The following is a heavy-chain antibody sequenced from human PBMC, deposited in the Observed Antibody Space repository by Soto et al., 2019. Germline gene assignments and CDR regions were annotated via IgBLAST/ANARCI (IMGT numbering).Heavy chain of an antibody. CDR1: GFTFDGYA. V-gene: IGHV3-23*01. J-gene: IGHJ4*02. CDR3: APHTAGGWFPYDY. CDR2: ISGSGGRT. D-gene: IGHD6-19*01. Sequence: EVQLLQSGGGLVQPGGSLRLSCAASGFTFDGYAMSWVRQAPGKGLDWVSAISGSGGRTFYADSVKGRFTISRDNSKNTLYLQMNSLRAEDTAVYYCAPHTAGGWFPYDYWGQGILVTVSS.